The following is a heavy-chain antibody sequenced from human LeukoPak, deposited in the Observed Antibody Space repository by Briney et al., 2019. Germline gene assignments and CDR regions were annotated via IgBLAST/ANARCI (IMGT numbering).Heavy chain of an antibody. D-gene: IGHD6-19*01. CDR2: ISGNGGNT. J-gene: IGHJ1*01. Sequence: GGSLRLSCAASGFTFSNYDMNWVRQAPGKGLEWVSAISGNGGNTYYADSVKGRFTISRDNSKNTLYLQMNGLRAEDTAVNYCAKGISVAEYFQHWGQGTLVTVSS. V-gene: IGHV3-23*01. CDR3: AKGISVAEYFQH. CDR1: GFTFSNYD.